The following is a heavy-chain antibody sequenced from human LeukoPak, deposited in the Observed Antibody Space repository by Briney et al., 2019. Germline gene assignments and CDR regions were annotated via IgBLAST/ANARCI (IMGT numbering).Heavy chain of an antibody. D-gene: IGHD6-19*01. CDR2: INPNSGGT. V-gene: IGHV1-2*02. CDR3: ARASGWLDYYYYYMDV. CDR1: VYTFTGYY. J-gene: IGHJ6*03. Sequence: GASVKVSCKASVYTFTGYYMHWVRQAPGQGLEWMGWINPNSGGTNYAQKFQGRVTMTRDTSISTAYMELSRLRSDDTAVYYCARASGWLDYYYYYMDVWGKGTTVTVSS.